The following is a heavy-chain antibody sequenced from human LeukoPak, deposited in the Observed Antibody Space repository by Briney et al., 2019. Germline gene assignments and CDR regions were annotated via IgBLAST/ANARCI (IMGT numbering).Heavy chain of an antibody. V-gene: IGHV3-30*06. CDR2: ISHDGSNK. CDR3: ASRPRYNWNDHDAFDI. CDR1: GFTFSSYG. J-gene: IGHJ3*02. D-gene: IGHD1-1*01. Sequence: AGGSLRLSCAASGFTFSSYGMHWVRQAPGKGLQWVALISHDGSNKYYADSVRGRFTISRDNSKNTLYLQMNSLRAEDTAVYYCASRPRYNWNDHDAFDIWGQGTMVTVSS.